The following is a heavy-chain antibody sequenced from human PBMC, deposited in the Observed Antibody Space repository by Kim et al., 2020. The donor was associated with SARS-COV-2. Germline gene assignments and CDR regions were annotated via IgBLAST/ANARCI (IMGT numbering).Heavy chain of an antibody. J-gene: IGHJ4*02. Sequence: SVKSRITISPDTSKNQFSLQLNSVTPEDTAVYYCARITTVSSFLAQFDYWGQGTLITVSS. V-gene: IGHV6-1*01. D-gene: IGHD4-17*01. CDR3: ARITTVSSFLAQFDY.